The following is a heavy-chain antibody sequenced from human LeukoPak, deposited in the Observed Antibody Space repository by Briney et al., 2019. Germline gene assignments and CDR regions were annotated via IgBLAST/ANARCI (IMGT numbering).Heavy chain of an antibody. CDR2: ISWNSGSI. Sequence: GGSLRLSCAASGFTFDDYAMHWVRQAPGKGLEWVSGISWNSGSIGYADSVKGRFTISRDNAKNSLYLQMNSLRAEDTALYYCARAAAAFGYWGQGTLVTVSS. CDR3: ARAAAAFGY. V-gene: IGHV3-9*01. J-gene: IGHJ4*02. CDR1: GFTFDDYA. D-gene: IGHD6-13*01.